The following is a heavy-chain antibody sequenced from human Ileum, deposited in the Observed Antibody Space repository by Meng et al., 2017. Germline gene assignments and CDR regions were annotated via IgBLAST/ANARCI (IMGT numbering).Heavy chain of an antibody. V-gene: IGHV4-4*02. CDR2: IYESGTT. J-gene: IGHJ4*02. D-gene: IGHD1-14*01. Sequence: VLLKESGPGLVKPSETLSLSCAVSGDSIRNGNWWSWVRQPPGKGLEWIGEIYESGTTNYNPSLKSRVTISVDKSKNEFSLKLSSVTAADTALYYCARVSYNKGSPKFDSWGQGTLVTGSS. CDR3: ARVSYNKGSPKFDS. CDR1: GDSIRNGNW.